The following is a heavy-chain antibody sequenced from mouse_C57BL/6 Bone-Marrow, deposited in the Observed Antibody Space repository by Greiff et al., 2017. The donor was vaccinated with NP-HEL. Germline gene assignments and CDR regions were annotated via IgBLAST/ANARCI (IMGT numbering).Heavy chain of an antibody. J-gene: IGHJ4*01. CDR3: TLYYYYAMDY. Sequence: VQLQQSGAELVRPGASVKLSCTASGFNIKDDYMHWVKQRPEQGLEWIGWIDPENGDTEYASKFQGKATITADTSSNTAYLQLSSLTSDDTAVYYCTLYYYYAMDYWGQGTSVTVSS. V-gene: IGHV14-4*01. D-gene: IGHD1-1*01. CDR1: GFNIKDDY. CDR2: IDPENGDT.